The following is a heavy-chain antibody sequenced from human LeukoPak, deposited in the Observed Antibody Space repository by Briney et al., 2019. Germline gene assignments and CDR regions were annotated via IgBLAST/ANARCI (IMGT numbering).Heavy chain of an antibody. J-gene: IGHJ3*02. V-gene: IGHV3-21*01. Sequence: GGSLRLSCAASGFTFSSYSMNWVRQAPGKGLEWVSSISSSSSYIYYADSVKGRFTISRDNAKNSLYLQMNSPRAEDTAVYYCARQSGSGSPDAFDIWGQGTMVTVSS. CDR3: ARQSGSGSPDAFDI. D-gene: IGHD3-10*01. CDR1: GFTFSSYS. CDR2: ISSSSSYI.